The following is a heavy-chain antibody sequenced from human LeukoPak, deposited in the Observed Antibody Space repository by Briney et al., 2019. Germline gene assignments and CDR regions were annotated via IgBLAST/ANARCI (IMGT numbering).Heavy chain of an antibody. Sequence: PGGSLRLSCAASRFTFSSYTMHWVRQAPGKGLEWVAIISYDGSSKYYADSVKGRFTLSRDNSKNTLFLQMNSLRAEDTAVYYCARVESWEHSGSSQDAFDIWGQGTMVTASS. D-gene: IGHD1-26*01. CDR1: RFTFSSYT. V-gene: IGHV3-30*04. CDR2: ISYDGSSK. CDR3: ARVESWEHSGSSQDAFDI. J-gene: IGHJ3*02.